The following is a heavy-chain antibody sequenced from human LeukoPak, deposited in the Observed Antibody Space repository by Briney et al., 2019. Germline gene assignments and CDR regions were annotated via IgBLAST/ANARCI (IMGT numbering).Heavy chain of an antibody. Sequence: GGSLRLSCVASGFTFSSYWMHWVRQAPGKGLVWVSRINSDGSSTSYADSVKGRFTISRDNAKNTLYLQMNSLRAEDTAVYYCARVLRRMDLVGMDVWGQGTTVTVSS. CDR1: GFTFSSYW. CDR3: ARVLRRMDLVGMDV. V-gene: IGHV3-74*01. J-gene: IGHJ6*02. CDR2: INSDGSST. D-gene: IGHD5-12*01.